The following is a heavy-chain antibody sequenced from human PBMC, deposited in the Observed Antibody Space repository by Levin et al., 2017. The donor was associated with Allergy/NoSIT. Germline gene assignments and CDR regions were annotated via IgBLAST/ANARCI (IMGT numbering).Heavy chain of an antibody. J-gene: IGHJ5*02. V-gene: IGHV1-8*01. Sequence: GASVKVSCKASGYTFTSYDINWVRQATGQGLEWMGWMNPNSGNTGFAQKFQGRVTMTANTSINTAYLELSSLRSEDTAVYYCARGHQMGPTSNKQDNWFDPWGQGTLVTVSS. D-gene: IGHD1-26*01. CDR1: GYTFTSYD. CDR3: ARGHQMGPTSNKQDNWFDP. CDR2: MNPNSGNT.